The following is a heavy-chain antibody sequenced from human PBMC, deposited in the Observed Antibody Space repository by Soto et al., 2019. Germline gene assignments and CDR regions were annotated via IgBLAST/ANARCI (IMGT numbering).Heavy chain of an antibody. CDR2: IYYSGTT. Sequence: SETLSLTCTVSGGPVSSGTHYWTWVRQSPGKGLEWIGYIYYSGTTKYNPSLMSRVTISVDTSKNQFSLRLSSVTAADTAVYYCARRWGDYFDYWGQGTLVTVSS. J-gene: IGHJ4*02. D-gene: IGHD3-16*01. V-gene: IGHV4-61*01. CDR1: GGPVSSGTHY. CDR3: ARRWGDYFDY.